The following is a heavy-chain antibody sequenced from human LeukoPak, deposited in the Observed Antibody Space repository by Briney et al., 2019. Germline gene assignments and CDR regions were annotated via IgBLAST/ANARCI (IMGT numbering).Heavy chain of an antibody. CDR2: VSSGGDT. Sequence: GGSLRLPCAASGFTVSSNYMNWVRQAPGKGLEWVSVVSSGGDTYYADSVRGRFVISRDHSKNTLYLQMNGLRAEDTAVYYCTRGVWDWGQGTLVTVSS. D-gene: IGHD1-26*01. CDR1: GFTVSSNY. V-gene: IGHV3-53*01. J-gene: IGHJ4*02. CDR3: TRGVWD.